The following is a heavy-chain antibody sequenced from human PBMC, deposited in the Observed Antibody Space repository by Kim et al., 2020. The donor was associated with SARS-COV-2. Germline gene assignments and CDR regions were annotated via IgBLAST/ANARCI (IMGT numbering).Heavy chain of an antibody. Sequence: GGSLRLSCAASGFTFSDYYMSWIRQAPGKGLEWVSYISSSSSYTNYADSVKGRFTISRDNAKNSLYLQMNSLRAEDTAVYYCARDPTFGELSGGNWFDPWGQGTLVTVSS. D-gene: IGHD3-10*01. V-gene: IGHV3-11*05. CDR3: ARDPTFGELSGGNWFDP. CDR1: GFTFSDYY. J-gene: IGHJ5*02. CDR2: ISSSSSYT.